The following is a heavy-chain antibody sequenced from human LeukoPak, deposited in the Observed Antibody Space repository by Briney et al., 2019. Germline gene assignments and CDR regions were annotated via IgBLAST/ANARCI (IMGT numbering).Heavy chain of an antibody. CDR1: GFTFSSYA. J-gene: IGHJ5*02. D-gene: IGHD4-11*01. CDR3: AKDAFYSNYGIPRFDP. V-gene: IGHV3-23*01. Sequence: GGSLRLSCAASGFTFSSYAMSWVRQGPGKGLEWVSGISGGGGSTYYADSVKGRFTISRDNSKNTLYLQMNSLRAEDTAVYCCAKDAFYSNYGIPRFDPWGQGTLVTVSS. CDR2: ISGGGGST.